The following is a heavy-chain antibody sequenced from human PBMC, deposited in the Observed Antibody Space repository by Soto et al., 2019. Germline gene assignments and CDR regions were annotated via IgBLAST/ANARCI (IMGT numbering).Heavy chain of an antibody. CDR1: GDTFSSYT. Sequence: QVQLVQSGAEVKKPGSSVKVSCKASGDTFSSYTINWVRQAPGLGLEWMGRIIPMLSMSNAAQKFQGRVTFTADKSKSTAYMEVSRVTSEDTAMYDCARSYGSGSRGFDYWGQGVRVTVSS. J-gene: IGHJ4*02. CDR2: IIPMLSMS. V-gene: IGHV1-69*02. CDR3: ARSYGSGSRGFDY. D-gene: IGHD3-10*01.